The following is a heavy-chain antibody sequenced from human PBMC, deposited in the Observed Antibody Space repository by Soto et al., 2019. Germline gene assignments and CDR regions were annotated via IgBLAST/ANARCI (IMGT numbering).Heavy chain of an antibody. CDR1: GFTFSSYW. D-gene: IGHD3-3*01. J-gene: IGHJ6*03. Sequence: GGSLRLSCAASGFTFSSYWMSWVRQAPGKGLEWVANIKQDGSEKYYVDSVKGRFTISRDNAKNSLYLQMNSLRAEDTAVYYCARDPTNLITIFGVYYYYMDVWGKGTTVTVSS. CDR2: IKQDGSEK. CDR3: ARDPTNLITIFGVYYYYMDV. V-gene: IGHV3-7*01.